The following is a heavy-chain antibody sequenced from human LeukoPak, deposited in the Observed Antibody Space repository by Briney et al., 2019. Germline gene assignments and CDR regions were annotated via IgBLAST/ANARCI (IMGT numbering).Heavy chain of an antibody. Sequence: PGGSLRLSCAASGFTFSDYYMSWIRQAPGKGLEWVSYISSSGSTIYYAGSVKGRFTISRDNAKNSLYLQMNSLRAEDTAVYYCARATRLYYDSSGYAYWGQGTLVTVSS. D-gene: IGHD3-22*01. CDR1: GFTFSDYY. CDR2: ISSSGSTI. V-gene: IGHV3-11*01. J-gene: IGHJ4*02. CDR3: ARATRLYYDSSGYAY.